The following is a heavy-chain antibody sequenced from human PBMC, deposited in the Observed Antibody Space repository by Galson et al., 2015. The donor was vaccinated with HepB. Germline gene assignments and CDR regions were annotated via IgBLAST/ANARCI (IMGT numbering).Heavy chain of an antibody. CDR3: AREQGSSWSTPFEAFDI. CDR1: GYTFTSYY. D-gene: IGHD6-13*01. V-gene: IGHV1-46*01. Sequence: SVKVSCKASGYTFTSYYMHWVRQAPGQGLEWMGIINPSGGSTSYAQKFQGRVTMTRDTSTSTVYMELSSLRSEDTAVHYCAREQGSSWSTPFEAFDIWGQGTTVTVSS. J-gene: IGHJ3*02. CDR2: INPSGGST.